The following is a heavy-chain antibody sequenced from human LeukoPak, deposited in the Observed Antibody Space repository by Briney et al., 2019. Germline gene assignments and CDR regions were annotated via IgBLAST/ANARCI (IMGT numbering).Heavy chain of an antibody. V-gene: IGHV3-48*04. J-gene: IGHJ4*02. CDR1: GFTFTTYS. CDR2: ISSSGTI. CDR3: ARNQGNWNIDY. D-gene: IGHD1/OR15-1a*01. Sequence: GGSLRLSCAASGFTFTTYSMNWVRQAPGKGLEWVSYISSSGTIYYADSVKGRFTISRDNAKNSLYLQMNSLRAEDTAVYYCARNQGNWNIDYWGQGTLVTVSS.